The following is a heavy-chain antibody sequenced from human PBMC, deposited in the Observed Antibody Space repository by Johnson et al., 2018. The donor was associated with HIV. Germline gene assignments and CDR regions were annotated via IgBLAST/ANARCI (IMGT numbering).Heavy chain of an antibody. CDR1: GSIFNSSG. Sequence: QVQLVESRRGVVHPGPSLTLSRAASGSIFNSSGMHSVGQSPGKVLTWAAFVRDEGRNRDYADSVKGRFTISRDNSKNTLYLQMNRLRAEDTAVYYCARDGVVVVPGGWGAFDIWGQGTLVTVSS. CDR3: ARDGVVVVPGGWGAFDI. CDR2: VRDEGRNR. D-gene: IGHD2-15*01. J-gene: IGHJ3*02. V-gene: IGHV3-30*02.